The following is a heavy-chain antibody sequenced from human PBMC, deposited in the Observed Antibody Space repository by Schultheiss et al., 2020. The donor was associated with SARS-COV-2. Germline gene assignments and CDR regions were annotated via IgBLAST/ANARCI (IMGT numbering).Heavy chain of an antibody. D-gene: IGHD1-26*01. CDR1: GFTFSNSD. V-gene: IGHV3-35*01. J-gene: IGHJ3*02. CDR3: ARDGGGSYDAFDI. Sequence: GGSLRLSCAASGFTFSNSDMNWVHQAPGKGLEWVSGVSWNGSRTHYADSVKGRFTISRDNSKNTLYLQMNSLRAEDTAVYYCARDGGGSYDAFDIWGQGTMVTVSS. CDR2: VSWNGSRT.